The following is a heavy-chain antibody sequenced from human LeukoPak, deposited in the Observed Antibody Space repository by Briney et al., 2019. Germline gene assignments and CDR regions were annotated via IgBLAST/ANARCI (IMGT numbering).Heavy chain of an antibody. J-gene: IGHJ4*02. V-gene: IGHV3-15*01. Sequence: GWSLTLSYAASGFTFSNAWMSWVGQGPRTGLEWVGRIKSKTEGGTTDYAAPVKGRLTISRDDSKNTLYLQMNSLKTEDTAVYYCTTQRSRITMVRGVIRSDHWGQGTLVTVSS. D-gene: IGHD3-10*01. CDR2: IKSKTEGGTT. CDR3: TTQRSRITMVRGVIRSDH. CDR1: GFTFSNAW.